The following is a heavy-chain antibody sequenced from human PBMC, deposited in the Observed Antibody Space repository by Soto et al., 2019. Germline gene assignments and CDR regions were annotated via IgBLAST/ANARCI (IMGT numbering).Heavy chain of an antibody. CDR1: GFTFSSYA. J-gene: IGHJ3*02. CDR2: ISGSGGST. V-gene: IGHV3-23*01. D-gene: IGHD4-17*01. Sequence: GGSLRLSCAASGFTFSSYAMSWVRQAPGKGLEWVSAISGSGGSTYYADSVKGRFTISRDNSKNTLYLHMNSLRAEDTAVYYCANVILLRWSKPYDAFDIWGQGTMVTVSS. CDR3: ANVILLRWSKPYDAFDI.